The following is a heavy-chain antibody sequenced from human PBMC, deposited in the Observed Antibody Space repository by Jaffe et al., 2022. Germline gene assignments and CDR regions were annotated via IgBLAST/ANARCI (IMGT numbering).Heavy chain of an antibody. D-gene: IGHD4-17*01. Sequence: QVQLQQWGAGLLKPSETLSLTCAVYGGSFSGYYWSWIRQPPGKGLEWIGEINHSGSTNYNPSLKSRVTISVDTSKNQFSLKLSSVTAADTAVYYCAREGDTYGDNDYWGQGTLVTVSS. J-gene: IGHJ4*02. CDR1: GGSFSGYY. CDR2: INHSGST. CDR3: AREGDTYGDNDY. V-gene: IGHV4-34*01.